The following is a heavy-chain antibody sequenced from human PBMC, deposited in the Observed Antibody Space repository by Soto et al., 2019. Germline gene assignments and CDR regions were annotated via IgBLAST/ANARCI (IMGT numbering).Heavy chain of an antibody. CDR3: ARDSKGYSSGWYRLNFDY. J-gene: IGHJ4*02. V-gene: IGHV3-21*01. Sequence: GGSLRLSCAASGFTFSSYSMNWVRQAPGKGLEWVSSISSSSSYIYYAASVKGRFTISRDNAKNSLYLQMNSLRAEDTAVYYCARDSKGYSSGWYRLNFDYWGQGTLVTVSS. CDR1: GFTFSSYS. D-gene: IGHD6-19*01. CDR2: ISSSSSYI.